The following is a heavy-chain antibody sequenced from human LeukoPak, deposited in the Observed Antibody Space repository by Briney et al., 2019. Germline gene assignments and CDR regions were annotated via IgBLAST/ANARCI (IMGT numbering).Heavy chain of an antibody. CDR2: IYSGGST. J-gene: IGHJ3*02. D-gene: IGHD3-9*01. CDR3: ARSSHYDILTGYSEEDAFDI. CDR1: GFTVCSNY. V-gene: IGHV3-53*01. Sequence: GGSLRLSCAASGFTVCSNYMSWVRQAPGKGLGWVSVIYSGGSTDYADSVKGRFTISRDTSKNTLYLQMNSLRVEDTAVYYCARSSHYDILTGYSEEDAFDIWGQGTMVTVSS.